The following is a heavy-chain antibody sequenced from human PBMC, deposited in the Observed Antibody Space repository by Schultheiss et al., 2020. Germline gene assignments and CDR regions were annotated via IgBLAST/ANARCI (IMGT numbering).Heavy chain of an antibody. CDR2: INHSGSI. Sequence: SETLSLTCTVSGGSISSSSYYWGWIRQPPGKGLEWIGEINHSGSINYNPSLKSRVTISVDTSKNQFSLKLSSVTAADTAVYYCASGGGNSEYFQHWGQGTLVTVSS. CDR3: ASGGGNSEYFQH. D-gene: IGHD4-23*01. J-gene: IGHJ1*01. CDR1: GGSISSSSYY. V-gene: IGHV4-39*07.